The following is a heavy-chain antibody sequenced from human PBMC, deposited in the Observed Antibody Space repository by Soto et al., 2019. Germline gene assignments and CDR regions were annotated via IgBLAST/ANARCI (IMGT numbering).Heavy chain of an antibody. J-gene: IGHJ4*02. CDR3: AKGWYYYDSSGYYSILSYFDY. CDR1: GFTFSSYA. Sequence: LRLSCAASGFTFSSYAMSWVRQAPGKGLEWVSAISGSGGSTYYADSVKGRFTISRDNSKNTLYLQMNSLRAEDTAVYYCAKGWYYYDSSGYYSILSYFDYWGQGTLVTVSS. CDR2: ISGSGGST. V-gene: IGHV3-23*01. D-gene: IGHD3-22*01.